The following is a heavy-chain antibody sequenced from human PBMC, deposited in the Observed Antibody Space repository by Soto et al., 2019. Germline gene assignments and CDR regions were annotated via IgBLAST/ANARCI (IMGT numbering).Heavy chain of an antibody. J-gene: IGHJ4*02. CDR1: GFTFSSYG. D-gene: IGHD2-21*02. V-gene: IGHV3-33*01. CDR3: ARSGGDYAEYYFDY. Sequence: QVQLVESGGGVVQPGRSLRLSCAASGFTFSSYGMHWVRQAPGKGLEWVAVIWYDGSNKYYADSVKGRFTISRDNSKNTLYLQMNSLRAEDTAVYYCARSGGDYAEYYFDYWGQATLVTVSS. CDR2: IWYDGSNK.